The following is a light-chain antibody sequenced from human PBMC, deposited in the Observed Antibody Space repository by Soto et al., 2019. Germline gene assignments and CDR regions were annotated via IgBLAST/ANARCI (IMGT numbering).Light chain of an antibody. Sequence: QAVVTQSPSASASLGASVKLTCTLSSGHSSYSIAWHQQQPEKGPRFLMKINDDGSHNKGDGIPDRFSGSSSGAERSLTISSLQSEDEADYYCQTWGTGTVIFGGGTKLTVL. CDR3: QTWGTGTVI. CDR1: SGHSSYS. J-gene: IGLJ2*01. V-gene: IGLV4-69*01. CDR2: INDDGSH.